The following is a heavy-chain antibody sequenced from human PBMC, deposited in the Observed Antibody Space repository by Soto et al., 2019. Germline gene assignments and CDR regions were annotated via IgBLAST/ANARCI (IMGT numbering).Heavy chain of an antibody. CDR2: INPSGGST. D-gene: IGHD3-10*01. J-gene: IGHJ4*02. V-gene: IGHV1-46*01. CDR3: ARVDGSGSYRAYYFGY. Sequence: ASVKVSCKASGYTFTSYYMHWVRQAPGQGLEWMGIINPSGGSTSYAQKFQGRVTMTRDTSTSTVYMELSSLRSEDTAVYYCARVDGSGSYRAYYFGYWGQGTLVTVSS. CDR1: GYTFTSYY.